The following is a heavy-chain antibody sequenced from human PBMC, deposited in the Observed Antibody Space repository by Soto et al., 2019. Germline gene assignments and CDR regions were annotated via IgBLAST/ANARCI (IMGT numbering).Heavy chain of an antibody. J-gene: IGHJ6*02. V-gene: IGHV4-34*01. CDR2: INHSGST. CDR3: TRDSGRRGEEWELPHYYYYGMDV. CDR1: GGSFSGYY. Sequence: PSETLSLTCAVYGGSFSGYYWSWIRQPPGKGLEWIGEINHSGSTNYNPSLKSRVTISVDTSKNQFSLKLSSVTAEDTAVYYCTRDSGRRGEEWELPHYYYYGMDVWGQGTTVTVSS. D-gene: IGHD1-26*01.